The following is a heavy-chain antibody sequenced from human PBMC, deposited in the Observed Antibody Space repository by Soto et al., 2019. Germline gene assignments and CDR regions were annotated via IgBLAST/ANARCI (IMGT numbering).Heavy chain of an antibody. J-gene: IGHJ6*02. CDR2: IYYSGST. CDR3: ARDMAVVPAAPHRYYYYGMDV. CDR1: GGSISSGGYY. V-gene: IGHV4-31*03. D-gene: IGHD2-2*01. Sequence: SETLSLTCTVSGGSISSGGYYWSWIRQHPGKGLEWIGYIYYSGSTYYNPSLKSRVTISVDTSKNQFSLKLSSVTAADTAVYYCARDMAVVPAAPHRYYYYGMDVWGQGTTVTVSS.